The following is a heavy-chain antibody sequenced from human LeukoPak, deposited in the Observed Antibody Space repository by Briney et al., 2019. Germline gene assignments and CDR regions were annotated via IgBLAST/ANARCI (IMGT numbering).Heavy chain of an antibody. CDR3: ARSEMSRGLYS. CDR1: GFTVSSNF. CDR2: IYSDGTT. D-gene: IGHD5-24*01. J-gene: IGHJ4*02. V-gene: IGHV3-53*01. Sequence: PGGSLRLSCVASGFTVSSNFMSWVRQAPGKGLEWVSVIYSDGTTYYADSVKGRFTISRDNSENTLYLQMNSLRAEDTAVYYCARSEMSRGLYSWGQGTLVTVSS.